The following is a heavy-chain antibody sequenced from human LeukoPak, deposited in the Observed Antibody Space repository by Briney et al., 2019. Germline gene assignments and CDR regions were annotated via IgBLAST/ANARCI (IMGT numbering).Heavy chain of an antibody. J-gene: IGHJ5*02. D-gene: IGHD2-21*02. V-gene: IGHV4-59*08. CDR1: GGSISSYY. Sequence: SETLSLTCTVSGGSISSYYWSWIRQPPGKGLEWIGYIYYSGSTNHNPSLKSRVTISVDTSKNQFSLKLSSVTAADTAVYYCARHRVGGGDCYGCAGWFDPCGQGTLVTVSS. CDR2: IYYSGST. CDR3: ARHRVGGGDCYGCAGWFDP.